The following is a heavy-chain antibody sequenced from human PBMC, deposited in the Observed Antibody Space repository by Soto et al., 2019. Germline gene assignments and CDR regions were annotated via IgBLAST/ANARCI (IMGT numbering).Heavy chain of an antibody. J-gene: IGHJ4*02. D-gene: IGHD2-15*01. CDR2: VSSGGGT. V-gene: IGHV3-23*01. Sequence: EVELLESGGGLVQPEGSLRLSCAASGFTFSTYAMGWVRQAPGKGLEWVSVVSSGGGTHYADSVKGRFTVSRDNSKNTLSLQMNSLRADDTAVYYCAKRRGAGGDFDYWGQGALVTVSS. CDR1: GFTFSTYA. CDR3: AKRRGAGGDFDY.